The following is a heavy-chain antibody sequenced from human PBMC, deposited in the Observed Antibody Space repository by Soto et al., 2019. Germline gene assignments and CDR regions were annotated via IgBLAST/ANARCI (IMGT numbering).Heavy chain of an antibody. J-gene: IGHJ5*02. CDR3: ARYIVVVVPAAKQGWFDP. CDR2: IYYSGST. Sequence: SETLSLTCTVSGGSISSYYWSWIRQPPGKGLEWIGYIYYSGSTNYNPSLKSRVTISVDTSKNQFSLKLSSVTAADTAVYYCARYIVVVVPAAKQGWFDPWGQGTLVTVSS. CDR1: GGSISSYY. D-gene: IGHD2-2*01. V-gene: IGHV4-59*01.